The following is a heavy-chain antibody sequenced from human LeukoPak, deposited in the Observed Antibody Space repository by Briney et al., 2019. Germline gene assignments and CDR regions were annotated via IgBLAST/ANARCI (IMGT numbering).Heavy chain of an antibody. V-gene: IGHV3-30*02. D-gene: IGHD3-3*01. CDR1: GFTFSSYG. CDR3: VKDVGYYGFWSGLDY. Sequence: AGRSLRLSCAAPGFTFSSYGIHWVRQAPGKGLEWVSFIRFDGSDKYYADSVKGRFTISRDDSKKTLYLQMNSLRTEDTAVYYCVKDVGYYGFWSGLDYWGQGTLVTVSS. J-gene: IGHJ4*02. CDR2: IRFDGSDK.